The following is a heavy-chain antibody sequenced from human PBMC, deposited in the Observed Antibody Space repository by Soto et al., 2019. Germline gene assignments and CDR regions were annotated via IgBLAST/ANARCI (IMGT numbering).Heavy chain of an antibody. J-gene: IGHJ4*02. CDR2: IVVGSGNT. CDR1: GFTFTNSA. Sequence: QMQLVQSGPEVKKPGTSVKVSCTASGFTFTNSAVQWVRQARGQRLEWIGWIVVGSGNTNYAQKFQERVTITRDKSKSTAYRDLGRLRSEDTAVYYSASGTSLGPTEYWGQGTLVTVSS. CDR3: ASGTSLGPTEY. V-gene: IGHV1-58*01. D-gene: IGHD1-26*01.